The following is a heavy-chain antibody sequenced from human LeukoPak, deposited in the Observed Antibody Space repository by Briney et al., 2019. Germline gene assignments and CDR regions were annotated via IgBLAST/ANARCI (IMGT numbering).Heavy chain of an antibody. CDR3: ARGTGEGYTYGRYYFDY. Sequence: ASVKVSCKASRYTFTGYYMHWVRQAPGQGLEWMGWINPNSGVTDYAQNFQGRVTMTRDTSISTAYMELSRLRPDDTAVYYCARGTGEGYTYGRYYFDYWGQGTLVPVSS. D-gene: IGHD5-18*01. J-gene: IGHJ4*02. CDR2: INPNSGVT. CDR1: RYTFTGYY. V-gene: IGHV1-2*02.